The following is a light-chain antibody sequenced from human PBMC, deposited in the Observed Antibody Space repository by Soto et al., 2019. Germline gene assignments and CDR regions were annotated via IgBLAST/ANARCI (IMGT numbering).Light chain of an antibody. CDR3: QQYKSYPWT. CDR1: QTISGW. V-gene: IGKV1-5*01. Sequence: DIQMTQSPSTLSASVGDGVTITCRASQTISGWLAWYQQRPGKAPKLLISDASSLRSGVPSRFSGSGSGTEFTLTIRSLQPDDFGSYYCQQYKSYPWTFGHGTKVEV. CDR2: DAS. J-gene: IGKJ1*01.